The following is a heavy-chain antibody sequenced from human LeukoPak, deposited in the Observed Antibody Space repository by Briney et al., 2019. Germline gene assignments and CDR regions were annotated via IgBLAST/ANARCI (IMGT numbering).Heavy chain of an antibody. V-gene: IGHV1-8*03. J-gene: IGHJ6*03. D-gene: IGHD6-6*01. CDR3: ARGSSSAYYYYYRDV. Sequence: ASVKVSCKASGYTFTSYDINWVRQAPGQGLEWMGWMNPNSGNTVYAQKFQGRVTITRNTSISTAYMELSSLRSEDTAVYYCARGSSSAYYYYYRDVWGKGTTVTVSS. CDR2: MNPNSGNT. CDR1: GYTFTSYD.